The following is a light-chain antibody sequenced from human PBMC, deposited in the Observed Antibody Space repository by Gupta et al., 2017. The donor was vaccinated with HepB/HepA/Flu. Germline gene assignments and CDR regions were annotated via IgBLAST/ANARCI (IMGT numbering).Light chain of an antibody. CDR1: QSLVYTDGNNY. J-gene: IGKJ1*01. CDR3: KQITHWPPWT. CDR2: KVS. V-gene: IGKV2-30*01. Sequence: DVVMIQYPLSLPVTLGQPASISCKSSQSLVYTDGNNYLYWYQQTPGQSPMRLIYKVSNRDAGVTDRFNGSGSCTDFTLRINRVEAEEVGISYCKQITHWPPWTFCQGTKVEIK.